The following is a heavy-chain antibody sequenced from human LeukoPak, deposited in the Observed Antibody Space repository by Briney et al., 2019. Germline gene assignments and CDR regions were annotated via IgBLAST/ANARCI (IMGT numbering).Heavy chain of an antibody. CDR1: GGSISSYY. D-gene: IGHD1-26*01. V-gene: IGHV4-4*07. CDR2: IYTSGST. CDR3: ARGRGSYYQDWFDP. J-gene: IGHJ5*02. Sequence: PSETLSLTCTVSGGSISSYYWSWIRQPAGKGLGWIGRIYTSGSTNYNPSLKSRVTMSVDTSKNQFSLKLSSVTAADTAVYYCARGRGSYYQDWFDPWGQGTLVTVSS.